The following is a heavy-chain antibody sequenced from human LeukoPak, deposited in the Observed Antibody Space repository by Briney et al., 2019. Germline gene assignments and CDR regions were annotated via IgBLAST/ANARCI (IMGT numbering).Heavy chain of an antibody. J-gene: IGHJ4*02. CDR2: IYYSGST. V-gene: IGHV4-39*01. D-gene: IGHD2-15*01. CDR3: ARRVVVAATRFDY. CDR1: GGSISSYY. Sequence: SETLSLTCTVSGGSISSYYWGWIRQPPGKGLEWIGSIYYSGSTYYNPSLKSRVTISVDTSKNQFSLKLSSVTAADTAVYCCARRVVVAATRFDYWGQGTLVTVSS.